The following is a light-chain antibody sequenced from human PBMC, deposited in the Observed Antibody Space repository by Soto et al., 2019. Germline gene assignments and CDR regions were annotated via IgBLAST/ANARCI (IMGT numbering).Light chain of an antibody. V-gene: IGLV1-44*01. CDR3: AAWDDSLNVSL. J-gene: IGLJ2*01. CDR1: SSNIGSNT. Sequence: QSVLTQPPSASGTPGQRVTISCSGSSSNIGSNTVNWYQQLPGTAPKLLIYSNNQRPSGVPDRFSGSKSGTSASLAISGLQSEDEADYYCAAWDDSLNVSLFGGGTKLTVL. CDR2: SNN.